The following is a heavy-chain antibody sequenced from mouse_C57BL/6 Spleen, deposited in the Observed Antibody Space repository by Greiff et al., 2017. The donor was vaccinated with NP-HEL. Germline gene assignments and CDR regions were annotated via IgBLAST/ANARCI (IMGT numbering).Heavy chain of an antibody. D-gene: IGHD1-1*01. CDR3: ARRTGPRHYYGSSSYWYFDV. Sequence: VQLQQSGPELVKPGASVKIPCKASGYTFTDYNMDWVKQSHGKSLEWIGDINPNNGGTIYNQKFKGKATLTVAKSSSTAYMELRSLTSEDTAVYYCARRTGPRHYYGSSSYWYFDVWGTGTTVTVSS. CDR2: INPNNGGT. CDR1: GYTFTDYN. J-gene: IGHJ1*03. V-gene: IGHV1-18*01.